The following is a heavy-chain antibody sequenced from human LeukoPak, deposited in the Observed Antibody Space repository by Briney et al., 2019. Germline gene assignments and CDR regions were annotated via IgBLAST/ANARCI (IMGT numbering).Heavy chain of an antibody. V-gene: IGHV3-23*01. D-gene: IGHD6-6*01. J-gene: IGHJ4*02. CDR3: AKALSVSSIPSGDFDF. CDR1: GFTFHNHA. CDR2: LSGSGDIR. Sequence: GRSLRLSCAASGFTFHNHALSWVRQAPGKGLEWVSGLSGSGDIRYYAESVKGRFTISRDNSKNTVYLHMNSLRAEDTAVYFCAKALSVSSIPSGDFDFWGQGTLVTVSS.